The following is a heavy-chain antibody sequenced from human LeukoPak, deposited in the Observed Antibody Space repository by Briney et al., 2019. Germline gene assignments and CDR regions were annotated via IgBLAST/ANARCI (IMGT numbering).Heavy chain of an antibody. CDR1: GFTFSNAW. CDR3: TKERPEEYYGLDSYFDY. V-gene: IGHV3-30*18. CDR2: ISYEDGSNK. J-gene: IGHJ4*02. D-gene: IGHD3-10*01. Sequence: GGSLRLSCVASGFTFSNAWMHWVRQAPGKGLEWVAAISYEDGSNKYYADSVKGRFTISRDNSKNTLYLQMDSLRAEDTAIYSCTKERPEEYYGLDSYFDYWGQGTLVTVSS.